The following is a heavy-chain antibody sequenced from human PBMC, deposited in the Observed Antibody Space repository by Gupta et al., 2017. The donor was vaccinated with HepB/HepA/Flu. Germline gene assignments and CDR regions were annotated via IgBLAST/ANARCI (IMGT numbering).Heavy chain of an antibody. Sequence: EVHLLESGGGLIQPGGSLRLSCAASGLTFSSYAMTWVRQAPGKGLEWVSLISGSGSSRNYADSVRGRFTISRDNSNNTLYLQMNSLRAEDTAVYYCAKTVDYGGLTGIDYWGQGIPVTVSS. CDR1: GLTFSSYA. CDR2: ISGSGSSR. D-gene: IGHD4-23*01. J-gene: IGHJ4*02. V-gene: IGHV3-23*01. CDR3: AKTVDYGGLTGIDY.